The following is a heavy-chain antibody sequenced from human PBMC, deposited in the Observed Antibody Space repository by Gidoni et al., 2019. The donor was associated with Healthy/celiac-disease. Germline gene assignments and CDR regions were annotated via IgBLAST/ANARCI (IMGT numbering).Heavy chain of an antibody. D-gene: IGHD3-22*01. CDR3: ARQDGSGGDAFDI. J-gene: IGHJ3*02. CDR2: IYYSGST. V-gene: IGHV4-39*01. Sequence: GLEWIGSIYYSGSTYYNPSLKSRVTISVDTSKNQFSLKLSSVTAADTAVYYCARQDGSGGDAFDIWGQGTMVTVSS.